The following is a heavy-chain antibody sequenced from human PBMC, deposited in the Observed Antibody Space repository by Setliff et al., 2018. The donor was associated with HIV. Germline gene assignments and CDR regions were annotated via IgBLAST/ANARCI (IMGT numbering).Heavy chain of an antibody. CDR3: ARGTDYDLWTYYYYMDV. CDR1: GFTFSSYA. Sequence: GGSLRLSCAASGFTFSSYAMSWVRQAPGTGMEWVSGISGGGASTYYADSVKGRFTVSRDNSKSTLYLQMNSLRAEDQATYYCARGTDYDLWTYYYYMDVWGKGTTVTVSS. J-gene: IGHJ6*03. V-gene: IGHV3-23*01. CDR2: ISGGGAST. D-gene: IGHD3-3*01.